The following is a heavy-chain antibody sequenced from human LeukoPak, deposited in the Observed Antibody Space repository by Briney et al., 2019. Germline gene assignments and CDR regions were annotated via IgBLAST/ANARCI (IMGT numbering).Heavy chain of an antibody. CDR2: ISSSNSYI. D-gene: IGHD3-10*01. V-gene: IGHV3-21*04. Sequence: SGGSLRLSCAASGFTFSSYSMNWVRQAPGKGLEWVSSISSSNSYIYYVDSVKGRFTISRDNSKNTLYLQMNSLRAEDMAVYYCAFPGSYSSIDWFHPWGQGTLVTVSS. J-gene: IGHJ5*02. CDR3: AFPGSYSSIDWFHP. CDR1: GFTFSSYS.